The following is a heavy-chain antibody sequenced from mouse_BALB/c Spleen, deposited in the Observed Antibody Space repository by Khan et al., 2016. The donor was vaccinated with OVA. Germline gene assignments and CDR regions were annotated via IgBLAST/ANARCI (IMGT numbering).Heavy chain of an antibody. V-gene: IGHV1S29*02. CDR1: GYTFTDYN. J-gene: IGHJ3*01. Sequence: EVQLQESGPELVKPGASVKISCKASGYTFTDYNMEWVKQSHGESLEWIGYIFPNNGGTGYNQKFKTKATLTVDNSSSTAYLELRSLTTEDSAVYYCERSGYGSFTYWGQGTLVTVSA. CDR3: ERSGYGSFTY. CDR2: IFPNNGGT. D-gene: IGHD1-2*01.